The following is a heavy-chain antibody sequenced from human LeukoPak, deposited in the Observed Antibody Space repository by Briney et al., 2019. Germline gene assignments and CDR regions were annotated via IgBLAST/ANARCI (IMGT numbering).Heavy chain of an antibody. CDR2: ISSSSSYI. CDR1: GFTFSSYS. CDR3: TRGSGMTHSSSWYFDY. J-gene: IGHJ4*02. V-gene: IGHV3-21*01. D-gene: IGHD6-13*01. Sequence: GGSLRLSCAASGFTFSSYSMNWVRQAPGKGLEWVSSISSSSSYIYYADSVKGRFTISRDNAKNSLYLQMNSLRAQDTAVYHCTRGSGMTHSSSWYFDYWGQGTLVTVSS.